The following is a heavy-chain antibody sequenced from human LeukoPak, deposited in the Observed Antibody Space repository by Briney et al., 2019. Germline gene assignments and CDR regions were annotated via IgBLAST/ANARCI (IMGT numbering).Heavy chain of an antibody. Sequence: SETLSLTCGVYGGSFSCYYYNWIRQSPGKGLEWIAEINHLGSTNYNPSLKSRVAISIDTSKSQFSLRLSSVTAADTAVYYCARGGYNIDWMKDAPDNWGQGTLVTVSS. V-gene: IGHV4-34*01. CDR1: GGSFSCYY. J-gene: IGHJ4*02. D-gene: IGHD3-9*01. CDR2: INHLGST. CDR3: ARGGYNIDWMKDAPDN.